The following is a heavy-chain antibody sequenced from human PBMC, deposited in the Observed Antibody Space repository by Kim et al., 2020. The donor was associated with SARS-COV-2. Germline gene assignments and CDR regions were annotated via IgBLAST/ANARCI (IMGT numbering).Heavy chain of an antibody. CDR3: ARGWEVDNWILGIEYYYGVDV. CDR1: GYTFSNYD. J-gene: IGHJ6*01. Sequence: ASVKVSCNIAGYTFSNYDINWVRQATGQGLEWMGRMNPKNGDTRYAPKFQGRLTMTRDTSIGTAYMELSRLKSEDTAVYYCARGWEVDNWILGIEYYYGVDVGGQGTTVSVSS. D-gene: IGHD5-12*01. V-gene: IGHV1-8*01. CDR2: MNPKNGDT.